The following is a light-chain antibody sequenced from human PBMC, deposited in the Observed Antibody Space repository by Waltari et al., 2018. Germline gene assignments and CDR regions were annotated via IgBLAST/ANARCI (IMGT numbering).Light chain of an antibody. Sequence: DIQMTQSPSSLSATVGDRVTITCQTSQDIDNYLNWYQQKPGEAPKLLIYGASNLETGVPSRFSGSGSGTDFTFTITSLHPEDIATYYCQQYGRLPSTFGGGTKVDIK. CDR2: GAS. J-gene: IGKJ4*01. V-gene: IGKV1-33*01. CDR1: QDIDNY. CDR3: QQYGRLPST.